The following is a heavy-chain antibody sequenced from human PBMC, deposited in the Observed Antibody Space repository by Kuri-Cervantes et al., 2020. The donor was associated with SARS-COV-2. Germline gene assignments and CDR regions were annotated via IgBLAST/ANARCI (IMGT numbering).Heavy chain of an antibody. CDR3: ARDSRVAFYDFWSGYPYYSGLDV. CDR2: ISSSSSYI. CDR1: GFTFSTYR. Sequence: GGSLRLSCAASGFTFSTYRMNWVRQAPGKGLEWVSYISSSSSYIYYADSVKGRLTISRDNARNSLYLQMNSLRAEDAAVYYCARDSRVAFYDFWSGYPYYSGLDVWGQGTTVTVSS. J-gene: IGHJ6*02. V-gene: IGHV3-21*04. D-gene: IGHD3-3*01.